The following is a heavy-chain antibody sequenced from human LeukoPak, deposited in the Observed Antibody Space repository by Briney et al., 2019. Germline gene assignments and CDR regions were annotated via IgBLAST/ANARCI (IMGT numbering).Heavy chain of an antibody. Sequence: ASVKVSCKASGYTFTSYGISWVRQAPGQGLEWMGWISAYNGNTNYAQKLQGRVTMTTDTSTSTAYMELRSLRSDDTAVYYCARDPSYCGGDCYAFDIWGQGTMVTVSS. V-gene: IGHV1-18*01. J-gene: IGHJ3*02. CDR2: ISAYNGNT. CDR3: ARDPSYCGGDCYAFDI. CDR1: GYTFTSYG. D-gene: IGHD2-21*02.